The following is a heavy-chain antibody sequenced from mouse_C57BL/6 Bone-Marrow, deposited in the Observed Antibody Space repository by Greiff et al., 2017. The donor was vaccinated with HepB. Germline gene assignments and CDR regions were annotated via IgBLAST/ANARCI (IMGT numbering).Heavy chain of an antibody. D-gene: IGHD1-1*01. Sequence: EVKLLQSGGGLVQPGGSPKLSCAASGIDFSRYWMSWVRRAPGKGLEWIGEINPDSSTINYAPSLKDKFIISRDNAKNTLYLQMSKVRSEDTALYYCARPRIYYYGSSFHWYFDVWGTGTTVTVSS. J-gene: IGHJ1*03. CDR2: INPDSSTI. V-gene: IGHV4-1*01. CDR3: ARPRIYYYGSSFHWYFDV. CDR1: GIDFSRYW.